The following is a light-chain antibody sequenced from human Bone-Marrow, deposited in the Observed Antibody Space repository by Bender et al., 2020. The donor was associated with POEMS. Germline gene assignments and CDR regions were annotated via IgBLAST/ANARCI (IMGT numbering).Light chain of an antibody. Sequence: QSALTQPASVSGSPGQSITISCTGTSNDIGGYEYVSWYQQYPGKAPKLILFDVSKRPSGISNRFSGSKSGNTASLTISGLQAEDEADYYCSSYTRTNTLEFGGGTKLTVL. CDR3: SSYTRTNTLE. J-gene: IGLJ2*01. V-gene: IGLV2-14*03. CDR1: SNDIGGYEY. CDR2: DVS.